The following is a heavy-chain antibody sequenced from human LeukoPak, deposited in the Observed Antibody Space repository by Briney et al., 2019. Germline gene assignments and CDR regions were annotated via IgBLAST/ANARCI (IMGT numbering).Heavy chain of an antibody. CDR1: GGSISSYH. Sequence: PSETLSLTCTVSGGSISSYHWSWIRQPPGKGLEWIGYIYYSGSTNYNPSLKSRVTISVDTSKNQFSLKLSSETAADTAVYYCARERVWSGTYFDYWGQGTLVTVSS. D-gene: IGHD3-3*01. CDR2: IYYSGST. V-gene: IGHV4-59*01. J-gene: IGHJ4*02. CDR3: ARERVWSGTYFDY.